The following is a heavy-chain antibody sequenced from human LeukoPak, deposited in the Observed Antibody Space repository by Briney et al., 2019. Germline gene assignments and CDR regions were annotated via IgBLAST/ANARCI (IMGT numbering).Heavy chain of an antibody. V-gene: IGHV3-23*01. Sequence: GGSLRLSCAASGFTVSSNYMSWVRQAPGKGLEWVSGISDSGGSIHYADSVKGRFTISRDNSKNTLYLQMHSLRAEDTAVYYCAKYGTYGDYPFDYWGQGTLVTVSS. CDR1: GFTVSSNY. J-gene: IGHJ4*02. CDR3: AKYGTYGDYPFDY. D-gene: IGHD4-17*01. CDR2: ISDSGGSI.